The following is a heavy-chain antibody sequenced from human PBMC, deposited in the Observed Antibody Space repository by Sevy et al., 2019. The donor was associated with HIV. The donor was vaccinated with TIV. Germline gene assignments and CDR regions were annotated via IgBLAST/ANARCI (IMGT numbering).Heavy chain of an antibody. CDR1: GFTFSSYA. CDR2: ISYDGSNK. CDR3: ARVPGVITYYYYGMDV. V-gene: IGHV3-30*14. J-gene: IGHJ6*02. D-gene: IGHD3-10*01. Sequence: GGSLRLSCAASGFTFSSYAMHWVRQAPGKGLEWVAVISYDGSNKYYADSVKGRFTSSRDNSRNTLYLQMNSLRAEDTAVYYGARVPGVITYYYYGMDVWGQGTAVTVSS.